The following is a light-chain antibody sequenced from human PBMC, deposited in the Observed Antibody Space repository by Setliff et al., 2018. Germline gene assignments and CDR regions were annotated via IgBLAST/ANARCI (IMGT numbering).Light chain of an antibody. J-gene: IGLJ1*01. CDR1: SSDVGGYDF. CDR2: DVL. V-gene: IGLV2-14*03. CDR3: SSYTSSSTL. Sequence: ALTQPASVSGSPGQSITISCTGTSSDVGGYDFVSWYQQHPGKAPKLMIFDVLNRPSGVSDRFSGSKSGNTASLTITGLQAEDEADYYCSSYTSSSTLFGTGTKVTVL.